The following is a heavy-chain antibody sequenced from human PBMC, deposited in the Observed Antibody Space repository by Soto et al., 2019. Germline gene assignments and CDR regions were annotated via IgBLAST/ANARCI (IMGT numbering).Heavy chain of an antibody. D-gene: IGHD3-22*01. J-gene: IGHJ5*02. CDR1: GFTFSSYS. V-gene: IGHV3-21*01. Sequence: GGSLRLSCAASGFTFSSYSMNWVRQAPGKGLEWVSSISSSSSYIYYADSVKGRFTISRDNAKNSLYLQMNSLRAEDTAVYYSARDLKSLYDSSGYRTNWFDPWGQGTLVTASS. CDR3: ARDLKSLYDSSGYRTNWFDP. CDR2: ISSSSSYI.